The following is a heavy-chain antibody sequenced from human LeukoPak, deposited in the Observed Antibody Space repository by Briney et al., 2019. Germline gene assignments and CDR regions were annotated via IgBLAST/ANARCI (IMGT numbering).Heavy chain of an antibody. CDR3: ARARYETRIWPKSRYDYYHYMDV. Sequence: ASVKVSCKASGGTFSSYAISWVRQAPGQGLEWMGGIIPIFGTANYAQKFQGRVTITADKSTSTAYMELSSLRSEDMAVYYCARARYETRIWPKSRYDYYHYMDVWGKGTTVTVSS. V-gene: IGHV1-69*06. J-gene: IGHJ6*03. CDR1: GGTFSSYA. CDR2: IIPIFGTA. D-gene: IGHD3-3*01.